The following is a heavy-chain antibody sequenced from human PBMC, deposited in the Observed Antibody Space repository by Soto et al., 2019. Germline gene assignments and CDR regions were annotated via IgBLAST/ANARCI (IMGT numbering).Heavy chain of an antibody. CDR3: ARGGVSTRTFDY. CDR1: GYXFAGYL. D-gene: IGHD3-3*01. J-gene: IGHJ4*02. Sequence: EXLKISCKCSGYXFAGYLIGWVRHMPGKGLELMGIIYPSDSDTRYRPYFQGQVTISADKYISSAYLQWSSMRASDNAMYYCARGGVSTRTFDYWGQGTPVTVSS. CDR2: IYPSDSDT. V-gene: IGHV5-51*01.